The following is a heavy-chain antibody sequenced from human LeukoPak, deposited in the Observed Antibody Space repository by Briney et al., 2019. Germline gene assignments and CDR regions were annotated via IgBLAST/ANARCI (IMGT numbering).Heavy chain of an antibody. CDR3: AKDMWDFWRGYSGAFDI. CDR2: ISWNSGSI. V-gene: IGHV3-9*01. Sequence: GRSLRLSCAASGFTFDDYAMHWVRQAPGKGLEWVSGISWNSGSIGYADSVKGRFTISRDNAKNSLYLQMNSLRAEDTALYYCAKDMWDFWRGYSGAFDIWGQGTMVTVSS. J-gene: IGHJ3*02. D-gene: IGHD3-3*01. CDR1: GFTFDDYA.